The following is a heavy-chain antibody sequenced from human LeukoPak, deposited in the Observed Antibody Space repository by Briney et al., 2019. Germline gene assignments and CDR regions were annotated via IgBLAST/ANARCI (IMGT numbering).Heavy chain of an antibody. D-gene: IGHD5-18*01. CDR2: ISASGGA. J-gene: IGHJ4*02. Sequence: GGSRRLSCAAPGFTFSSYAMSWVRQAPGKGLEWVSVISASGGAYHADSVKGRFTISRDNSNNTLYLQMNSLRAEDTAVYYCPKDRSYSFDYWGQGTLVTVSS. V-gene: IGHV3-23*01. CDR3: PKDRSYSFDY. CDR1: GFTFSSYA.